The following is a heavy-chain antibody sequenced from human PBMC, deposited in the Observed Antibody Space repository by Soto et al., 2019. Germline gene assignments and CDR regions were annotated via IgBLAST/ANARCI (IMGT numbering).Heavy chain of an antibody. CDR3: ARGGVETGTTDYYYYGMDV. Sequence: SETLSLTCTVSGGSISSYYWSWIRQPPGKGLEWIGYIYYSGSTNYNPSLKSRVTISVDTSKNQFSLKLSSVTAADTAVYYCARGGVETGTTDYYYYGMDVWGQGTTVTGSS. V-gene: IGHV4-59*01. CDR1: GGSISSYY. J-gene: IGHJ6*02. CDR2: IYYSGST. D-gene: IGHD1-1*01.